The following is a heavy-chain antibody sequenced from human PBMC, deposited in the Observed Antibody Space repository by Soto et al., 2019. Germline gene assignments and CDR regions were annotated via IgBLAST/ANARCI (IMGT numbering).Heavy chain of an antibody. D-gene: IGHD5-18*01. Sequence: SETLSLTCTVFGASVSSGTYYWSWIRQAPGKGLEWVGHIYYTGRTNYNPSLNNRVTISVDTSKNHFSLQLTSVTAADTAVYYCARVAGFSYASTWFDIWGQGTLVTVSS. V-gene: IGHV4-61*03. CDR2: IYYTGRT. CDR3: ARVAGFSYASTWFDI. J-gene: IGHJ5*02. CDR1: GASVSSGTYY.